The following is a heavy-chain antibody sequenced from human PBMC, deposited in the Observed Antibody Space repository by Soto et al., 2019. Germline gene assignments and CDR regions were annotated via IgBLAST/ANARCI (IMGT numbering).Heavy chain of an antibody. CDR1: GGTFSSYA. CDR3: ARDASIAAQTGAFDI. J-gene: IGHJ3*02. D-gene: IGHD6-6*01. V-gene: IGHV1-69*06. CDR2: IIPIFGTA. Sequence: QVQLVQSGAEVKKSGSSVKVSCKASGGTFSSYAISWVRQAPGQGLEWMGGIIPIFGTANYAQKFQGRVTITADKSTRTAYMELSSLRSEDTAVYYCARDASIAAQTGAFDIWGQGTMVTVSS.